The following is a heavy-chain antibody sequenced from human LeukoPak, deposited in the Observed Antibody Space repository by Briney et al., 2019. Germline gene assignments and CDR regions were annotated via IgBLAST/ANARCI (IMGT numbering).Heavy chain of an antibody. CDR1: GFTFSSYW. D-gene: IGHD2-2*01. CDR3: ARGVPATAIWDAFDI. CDR2: INHNGNVN. Sequence: GGSLRLSCAASGFTFSSYWMNWARQAPGKGLEWVASINHNGNVNYYVDSVKGRFTISRDNAKNSLYLQMSNLRAEDTAVYFCARGVPATAIWDAFDIWGQGTMVTVSS. J-gene: IGHJ3*02. V-gene: IGHV3-7*03.